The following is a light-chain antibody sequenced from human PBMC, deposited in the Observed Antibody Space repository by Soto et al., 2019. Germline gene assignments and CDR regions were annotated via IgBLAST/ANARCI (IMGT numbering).Light chain of an antibody. V-gene: IGKV3-20*01. CDR1: QSVSSSY. CDR3: QRYGSSPRT. Sequence: ELVVTQSPGTLSLSPGERATLSCRASQSVSSSYLAWYQQKPGQAPRLLIYGASSRATGIPDRFSGSGSGTDFTLTISRLEPEDFAVYYCQRYGSSPRTFGQGTKVDI. J-gene: IGKJ1*01. CDR2: GAS.